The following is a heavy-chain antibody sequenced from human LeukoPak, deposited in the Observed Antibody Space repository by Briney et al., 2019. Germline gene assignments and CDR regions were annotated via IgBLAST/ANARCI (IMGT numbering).Heavy chain of an antibody. CDR2: ISSGSSYT. V-gene: IGHV3-11*05. CDR1: GFTFSDYY. D-gene: IGHD5-18*01. Sequence: GGSLRLSCAASGFTFSDYYVTWIRQAPGKGLEWVSYISSGSSYTDYADSVKGRFTISRDNSKNSLYLQMNSLRTEDTTLYYCAKDPGYSYGLPPDYWGQGTLVTVSS. CDR3: AKDPGYSYGLPPDY. J-gene: IGHJ4*02.